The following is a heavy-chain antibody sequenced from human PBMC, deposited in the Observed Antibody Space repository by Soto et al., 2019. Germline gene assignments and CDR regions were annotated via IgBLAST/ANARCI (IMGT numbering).Heavy chain of an antibody. CDR1: GFTFSTYG. V-gene: IGHV3-30*18. Sequence: QVQLVDSGGGEVQPGRSLTLSCAASGFTFSTYGMHWVRQPPGKGLEWVAVISYGGTNTFYSDSVKGRFTISRDNFKNTLTLQMNSLRADDTAVYSCAKDLQSYGDYDYYCYGMDVWGLVTRVTVSS. CDR3: AKDLQSYGDYDYYCYGMDV. D-gene: IGHD4-17*01. J-gene: IGHJ6*02. CDR2: ISYGGTNT.